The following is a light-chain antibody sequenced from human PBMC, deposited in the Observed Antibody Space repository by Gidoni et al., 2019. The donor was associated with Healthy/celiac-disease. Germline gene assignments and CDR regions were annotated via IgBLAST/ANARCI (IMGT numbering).Light chain of an antibody. J-gene: IGKJ5*01. CDR3: QQSYSTPIT. V-gene: IGKV1-39*01. CDR1: QSISSY. Sequence: TQMTQSPSSLSASVGDRVTITCRASQSISSYLNWYQQKPGKAPKLLIYAASSLQSGVPSRFSGSGSGTDFTRTISSLQPEDFATYYCQQSYSTPITFGQGTRLEIK. CDR2: AAS.